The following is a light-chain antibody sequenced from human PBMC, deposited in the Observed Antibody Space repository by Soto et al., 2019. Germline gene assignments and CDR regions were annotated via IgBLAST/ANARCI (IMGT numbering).Light chain of an antibody. CDR2: GAF. CDR3: QYYGNSPLT. V-gene: IGKV3-20*01. J-gene: IGKJ1*01. Sequence: EIVLTQSPATLSLSPGERATLSCRASQSVKTFLVWYQQRPGQAPRLLIYGAFNRATGIPDRFSGGGSGTDFTLTITRLGPEDFAVYYCQYYGNSPLTFGQGTKGDIK. CDR1: QSVKTF.